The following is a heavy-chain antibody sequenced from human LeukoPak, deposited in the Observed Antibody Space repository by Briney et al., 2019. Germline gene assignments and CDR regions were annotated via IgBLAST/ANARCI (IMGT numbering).Heavy chain of an antibody. V-gene: IGHV3-23*01. Sequence: GGSLRLSCAASGFTFSSYAMTWVRQAPGKGLQWVSTISVSGGSTYYADSVKGRFTISRDTSKSTLYLQMNSLRDEDTAVYYCAKYGSGTYYNGLYWGQGTLVSVSS. CDR1: GFTFSSYA. CDR3: AKYGSGTYYNGLY. J-gene: IGHJ4*02. CDR2: ISVSGGST. D-gene: IGHD3-10*01.